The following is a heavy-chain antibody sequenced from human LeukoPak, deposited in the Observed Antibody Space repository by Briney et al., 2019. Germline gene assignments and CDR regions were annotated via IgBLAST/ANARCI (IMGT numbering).Heavy chain of an antibody. CDR2: ISWNSGSI. CDR3: AKDVAVTTPYYFDY. J-gene: IGHJ4*02. V-gene: IGHV3-9*01. D-gene: IGHD4-17*01. Sequence: PGGSLRLSCAASGFTFDDYAMHWVRQAPGKGLEWVSGISWNSGSIGYADSVKGRFTISRDNAKNSLYLQMNSLRAEDTAVYYCAKDVAVTTPYYFDYWGQGTLVTVSS. CDR1: GFTFDDYA.